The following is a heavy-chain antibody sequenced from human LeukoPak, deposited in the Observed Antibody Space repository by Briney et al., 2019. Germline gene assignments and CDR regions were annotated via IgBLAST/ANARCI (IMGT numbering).Heavy chain of an antibody. CDR3: AREGTTGPTNFGY. D-gene: IGHD1-7*01. V-gene: IGHV3-7*01. Sequence: GGSLRLSCAASGFTFSSYWMSWVRQAPGKGLEWVASIKQDGSEKYYVDSVKGRFTISRDNAKNSLYLQMNSLRAEDTAVYYCAREGTTGPTNFGYWGQGTPVTVST. J-gene: IGHJ4*02. CDR2: IKQDGSEK. CDR1: GFTFSSYW.